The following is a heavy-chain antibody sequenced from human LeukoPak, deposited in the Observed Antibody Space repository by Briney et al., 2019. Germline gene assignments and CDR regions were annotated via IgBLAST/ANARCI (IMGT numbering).Heavy chain of an antibody. CDR2: IYYSGST. V-gene: IGHV4-59*01. Sequence: SETLSLTCTVSGGSISSYYWSWIRQPPEKGLEWIGYIYYSGSTNYNPSLKSRVTISVDTSKNQFSLKLSSETAADTAVYYCARVSEYSSSWADWYFDLWGRGTLVTVSS. D-gene: IGHD6-13*01. CDR1: GGSISSYY. J-gene: IGHJ2*01. CDR3: ARVSEYSSSWADWYFDL.